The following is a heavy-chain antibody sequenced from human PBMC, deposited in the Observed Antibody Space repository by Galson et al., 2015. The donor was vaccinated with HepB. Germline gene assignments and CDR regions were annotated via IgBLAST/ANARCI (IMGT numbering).Heavy chain of an antibody. Sequence: SLRLSCAASGFTFSSYAMHWVRQAPGKGLEWVAVISYDGSNKYYADSVKGRFTISRDNSKNTLYLQMNSLRAEDTAVYYCARDLTNSWYEALEEYFSTPRGGDYGMDVWGQGTTVTVSS. D-gene: IGHD6-13*01. CDR2: ISYDGSNK. J-gene: IGHJ6*02. CDR1: GFTFSSYA. CDR3: ARDLTNSWYEALEEYFSTPRGGDYGMDV. V-gene: IGHV3-30*04.